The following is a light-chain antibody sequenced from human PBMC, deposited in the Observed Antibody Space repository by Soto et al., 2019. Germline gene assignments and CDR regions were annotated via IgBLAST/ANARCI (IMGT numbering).Light chain of an antibody. CDR2: DSS. CDR1: QSVNSY. J-gene: IGKJ4*01. CDR3: QQYASSPLT. V-gene: IGKV3-20*01. Sequence: EIVLTQSPATLSLSPGARATLSCRASQSVNSYIAWYQQKPGQTPRLLIYDSSDRATGIPDRFSGSGSGTDFTLIISKVEPEDFGVYFCQQYASSPLTFGGGTKVDI.